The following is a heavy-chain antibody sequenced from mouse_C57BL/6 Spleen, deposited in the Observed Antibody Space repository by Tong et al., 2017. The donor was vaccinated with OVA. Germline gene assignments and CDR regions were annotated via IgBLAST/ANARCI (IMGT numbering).Heavy chain of an antibody. CDR3: ARGRRRDY. CDR2: ISSGGSYT. V-gene: IGHV5-9-3*01. Sequence: EVQLVESGGGLVKPGGSLKLSCAASGFTFSSYAMSWVRQTPEKRLEWVATISSGGSYTYYPDSVKGRFTISRDNAKNTLYLQMSSRRSEDTAMYYCARGRRRDYWGQGTTLTVSS. CDR1: GFTFSSYA. J-gene: IGHJ2*01. D-gene: IGHD1-2*01.